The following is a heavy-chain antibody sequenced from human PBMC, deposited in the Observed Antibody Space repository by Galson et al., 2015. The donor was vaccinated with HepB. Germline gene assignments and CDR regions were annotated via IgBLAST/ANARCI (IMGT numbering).Heavy chain of an antibody. CDR3: ARDGRELRPYYYYGMDV. Sequence: SVKVSCKASGYTFTSYGISWVRQAPGQGLKWMGWISAYNGNTNYAQKLQGRVTMTTDTSTSTAYMELRSLRSDDTAVYYCARDGRELRPYYYYGMDVWGQGTTVTVPS. V-gene: IGHV1-18*01. D-gene: IGHD1-26*01. CDR2: ISAYNGNT. J-gene: IGHJ6*02. CDR1: GYTFTSYG.